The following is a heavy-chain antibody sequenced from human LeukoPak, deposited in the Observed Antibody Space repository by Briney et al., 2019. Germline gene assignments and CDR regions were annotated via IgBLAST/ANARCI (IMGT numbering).Heavy chain of an antibody. CDR1: GYTLTELS. D-gene: IGHD6-19*01. CDR3: ATGEWGKYSSGDY. J-gene: IGHJ4*02. Sequence: ASVKVSCKVSGYTLTELSMHWVRQAPGKGLEWMGGFDPEDGETIYAQKFQGRVTMTEDTSTDTAYMELSSMRSEDTAVYYCATGEWGKYSSGDYWGQGTLVTVSS. V-gene: IGHV1-24*01. CDR2: FDPEDGET.